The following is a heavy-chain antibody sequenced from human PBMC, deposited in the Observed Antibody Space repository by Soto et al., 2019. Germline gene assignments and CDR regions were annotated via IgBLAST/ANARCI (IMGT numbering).Heavy chain of an antibody. CDR1: GFTFSSYS. Sequence: PGGSLRLSCAASGFTFSSYSMNWVRQAPGKGLEWVSSISSSSSYIYYADSVKGRFTISRDNAKNSLYLQMNSLRAEDTAVYYCARESEANDYFDYWGQGTLVTVSS. CDR3: ARESEANDYFDY. J-gene: IGHJ4*02. V-gene: IGHV3-21*01. CDR2: ISSSSSYI.